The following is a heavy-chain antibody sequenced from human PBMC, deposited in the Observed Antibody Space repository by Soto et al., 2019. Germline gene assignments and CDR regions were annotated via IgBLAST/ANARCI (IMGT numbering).Heavy chain of an antibody. CDR1: SGSISSSNW. D-gene: IGHD3-10*01. Sequence: QVQLQESGPGLVKPSGTLSLTCAVSSGSISSSNWWSWVRQPPGKGLEWIGEIYHSGSTNYNPSLKSRVTISVDKSKNQFSLKLSSVTAADTDVYYCARATMVRGVMSYYYYYYMDVWGKGTTVTVSS. CDR3: ARATMVRGVMSYYYYYYMDV. J-gene: IGHJ6*03. CDR2: IYHSGST. V-gene: IGHV4-4*02.